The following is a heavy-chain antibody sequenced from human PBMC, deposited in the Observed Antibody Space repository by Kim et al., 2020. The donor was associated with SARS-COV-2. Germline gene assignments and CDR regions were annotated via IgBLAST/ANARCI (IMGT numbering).Heavy chain of an antibody. CDR1: GFTFDDYA. J-gene: IGHJ4*02. CDR3: AKDKYRYSSSWYYFDY. V-gene: IGHV3-9*01. CDR2: ISWNSGSI. D-gene: IGHD6-13*01. Sequence: GGSLRLSCAASGFTFDDYAMHWVRQAPGKGLEWVSGISWNSGSIGYADSVKGRFTISRDNAKNSLYLQMNSLRAEDTALYYCAKDKYRYSSSWYYFDYWGQGALVTVSS.